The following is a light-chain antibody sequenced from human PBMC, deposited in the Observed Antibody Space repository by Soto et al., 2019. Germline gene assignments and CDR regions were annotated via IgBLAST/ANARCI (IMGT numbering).Light chain of an antibody. CDR2: DAS. V-gene: IGKV1-5*01. Sequence: DIQMTQSPSTLSASVGDRVTITCRASQSISSWLAWYQQKPGKAPKLLIYDASSLESGVPSRFSGSGSGTEFTLTIISLLPDDFATDYCQQYNSYSVYTFGQGTKLEIK. J-gene: IGKJ2*01. CDR3: QQYNSYSVYT. CDR1: QSISSW.